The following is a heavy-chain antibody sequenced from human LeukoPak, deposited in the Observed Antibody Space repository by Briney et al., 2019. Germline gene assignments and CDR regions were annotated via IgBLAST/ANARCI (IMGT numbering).Heavy chain of an antibody. J-gene: IGHJ5*02. V-gene: IGHV4-38-2*02. Sequence: SETLSLTCTVSGYSISSGYYWSWIRQPPGKGLEWIGSIYHSGSTYYNPSLKSRVTISVDTSKNQFSLKLSSVTAADTAVYYCARDDSSGYYYGLFGWFDPWGQGTLVTVSS. CDR3: ARDDSSGYYYGLFGWFDP. CDR2: IYHSGST. D-gene: IGHD3-22*01. CDR1: GYSISSGYY.